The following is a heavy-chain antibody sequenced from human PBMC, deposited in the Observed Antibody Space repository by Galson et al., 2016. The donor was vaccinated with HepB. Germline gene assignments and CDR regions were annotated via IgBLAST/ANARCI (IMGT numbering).Heavy chain of an antibody. D-gene: IGHD3-16*01. CDR2: IITIVGIA. V-gene: IGHV1-69*10. Sequence: SVKVSCKASGGTFSNYAFSWVRQAPGQGLEWMGGIITIVGIAHYAQNFQGRVTIAADKSTSTAYMELSSLRSEDTAVYYCATSYDYSCGTLDYWGQGTLVTVPS. J-gene: IGHJ4*02. CDR3: ATSYDYSCGTLDY. CDR1: GGTFSNYA.